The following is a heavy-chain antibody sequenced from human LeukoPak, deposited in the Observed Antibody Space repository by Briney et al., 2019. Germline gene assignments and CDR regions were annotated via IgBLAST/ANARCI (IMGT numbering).Heavy chain of an antibody. J-gene: IGHJ6*02. CDR1: GFTVSSNY. CDR2: IYSGGST. V-gene: IGHV3-66*02. CDR3: ARALFGVVITTGLYYYGMDV. Sequence: GGSLRLSCAASGFTVSSNYMSWVRQAPGEGPEWVSVIYSGGSTYYADSVKGRFTISRDNSKNTPYLQMNSLRAEDTAVYYCARALFGVVITTGLYYYGMDVWGQGTTVTVSS. D-gene: IGHD3-3*01.